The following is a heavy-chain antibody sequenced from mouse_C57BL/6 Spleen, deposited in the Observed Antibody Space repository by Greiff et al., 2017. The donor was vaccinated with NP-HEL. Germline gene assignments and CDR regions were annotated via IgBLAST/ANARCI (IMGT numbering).Heavy chain of an antibody. CDR2: INPNHGGT. J-gene: IGHJ3*01. CDR3: ARAENRGFAY. V-gene: IGHV1-18*01. D-gene: IGHD3-1*01. CDR1: GYTFTDYN. Sequence: VQLQQSGPELVKPGASVKIPCKASGYTFTDYNMDWVKQSHGKSLEWIGDINPNHGGTIYNQKFKGKATLTVDKSSSTAYMELRSLTSEDTAVYYCARAENRGFAYWGQGTLVTVSA.